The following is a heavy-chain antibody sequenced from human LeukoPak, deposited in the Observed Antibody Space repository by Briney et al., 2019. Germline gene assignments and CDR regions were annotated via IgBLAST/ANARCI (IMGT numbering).Heavy chain of an antibody. J-gene: IGHJ4*02. CDR3: ARRVTYGSYYSYFDY. D-gene: IGHD1-26*01. CDR2: ISYSGST. V-gene: IGHV4-38-2*01. Sequence: SETLSLTCAVSGYSISSGYYWGWIRQPPGNGLEWIGTISYSGSTNYNPSLKSRVTISVDTSKNQFSLKVTSVTAADTAVYYCARRVTYGSYYSYFDYWGQGTLVTVST. CDR1: GYSISSGYY.